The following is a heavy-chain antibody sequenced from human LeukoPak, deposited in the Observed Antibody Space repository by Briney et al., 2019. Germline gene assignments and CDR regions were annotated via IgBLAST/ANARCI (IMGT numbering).Heavy chain of an antibody. Sequence: GGSLRLSCTVSGFTLSSYEMSWIRQAPGKGLEWVSSIDYSGGSTYYADSVKGRFTISGDNAKNTQYLQMNSLRAEDTAVYYCARSGRGGAFDIWGQGTMVTVSS. CDR2: IDYSGGST. D-gene: IGHD1-26*01. CDR3: ARSGRGGAFDI. J-gene: IGHJ3*02. V-gene: IGHV3-23*01. CDR1: GFTLSSYE.